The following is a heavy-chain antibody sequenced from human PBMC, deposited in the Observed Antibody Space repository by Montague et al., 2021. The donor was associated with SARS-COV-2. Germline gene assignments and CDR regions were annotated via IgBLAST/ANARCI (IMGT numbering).Heavy chain of an antibody. Sequence: SLSLSWAASGFTFSSYAMHWVRQAPGKGLEWVAVISYDGSNKYYADSVKGRFTISRDNSKNTLYLQMNSLRAEDTAVYYCASSLIYHYFDYWGQGTLVTVSS. D-gene: IGHD5-12*01. CDR3: ASSLIYHYFDY. CDR1: GFTFSSYA. V-gene: IGHV3-30-3*01. CDR2: ISYDGSNK. J-gene: IGHJ4*02.